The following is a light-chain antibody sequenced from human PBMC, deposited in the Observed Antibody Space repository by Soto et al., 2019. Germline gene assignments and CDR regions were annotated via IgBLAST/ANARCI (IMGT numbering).Light chain of an antibody. CDR1: QSISSY. J-gene: IGKJ2*01. CDR3: QQSYSTLPYT. CDR2: AAS. V-gene: IGKV1-39*01. Sequence: DLQMTQSPSSLSASVGDRVTITCRASQSISSYLNWYQQKPGKAPKLLIYAASSLQSGVPSRFSGSGSGTDFTLTISSLQPADFATYYCQQSYSTLPYTFGQGTKLEIK.